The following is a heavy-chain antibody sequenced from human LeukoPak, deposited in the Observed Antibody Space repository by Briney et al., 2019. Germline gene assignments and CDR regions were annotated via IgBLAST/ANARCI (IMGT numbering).Heavy chain of an antibody. V-gene: IGHV1-69*01. J-gene: IGHJ3*02. CDR3: ARVGPHSYDSSGYDLAFDI. D-gene: IGHD3-22*01. CDR2: IIPIFGTA. CDR1: GGTFSSYA. Sequence: SVKVSCKASGGTFSSYAISWVRQAPGQGLELMGGIIPIFGTANYAQKFQGRVTITADESTSTSYMDLSTLRAEDTAVYYCARVGPHSYDSSGYDLAFDIWGQGTMVTVSS.